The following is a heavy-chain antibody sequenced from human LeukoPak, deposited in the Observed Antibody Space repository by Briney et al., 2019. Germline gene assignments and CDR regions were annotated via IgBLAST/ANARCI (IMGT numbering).Heavy chain of an antibody. Sequence: GGSLRLSCAASGFTFSSYGMHWVRQAPGKGLEWVAFIRYDGSNKYFADSVKGRFTISRDNSKNTLYLQMNSLRPEDTAVYYCAQGKYGPWYFHLWGRGTLVTVSS. CDR3: AQGKYGPWYFHL. D-gene: IGHD4-17*01. CDR2: IRYDGSNK. CDR1: GFTFSSYG. V-gene: IGHV3-30*02. J-gene: IGHJ2*01.